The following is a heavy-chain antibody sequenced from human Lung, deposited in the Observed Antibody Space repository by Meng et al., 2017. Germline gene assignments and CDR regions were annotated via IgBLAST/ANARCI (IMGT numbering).Heavy chain of an antibody. D-gene: IGHD3-22*01. CDR1: GFTLRNAW. CDR3: QWLSTHPPDQ. CDR2: IKSKTDGETA. V-gene: IGHV3-15*01. Sequence: QRVGSGGDFVEPGGSLMLSCAALGFTLRNAWMSWVRQASGKGLEWVGRIKSKTDGETADYAAPVKGRFTISRDDSQNTLYLQMNSLKTEDTAVYYCQWLSTHPPDQWGQGTLVTVSS. J-gene: IGHJ4*01.